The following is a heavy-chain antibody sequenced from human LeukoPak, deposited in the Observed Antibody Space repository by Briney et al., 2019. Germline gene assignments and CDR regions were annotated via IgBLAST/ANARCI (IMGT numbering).Heavy chain of an antibody. CDR1: GFTFSSYW. CDR3: ARDLKVPPARYSWFDP. J-gene: IGHJ5*02. CDR2: IKQDEREK. D-gene: IGHD2-2*01. Sequence: GGSLRLSCAASGFTFSSYWMSWVRQAPGKGLEWVASIKQDEREKYYVDSVKGRFTISRDNAKNSLYLQMNSLRDEDTAVYYCARDLKVPPARYSWFDPWGQGTLVTVSS. V-gene: IGHV3-7*01.